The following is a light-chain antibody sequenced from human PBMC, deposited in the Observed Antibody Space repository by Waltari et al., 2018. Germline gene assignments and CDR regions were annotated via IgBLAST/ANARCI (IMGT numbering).Light chain of an antibody. CDR2: GAS. V-gene: IGKV3-20*01. CDR3: QHYLRLPVT. J-gene: IGKJ1*01. CDR1: QSVSRAF. Sequence: EIVLTQSPGTLSLSLGERATVSCRASQSVSRAFAWYQQKPGQAPRLLIYGASTRATGIPDRFSGSGSGTGFSLTISRLEPDDFAVYYCQHYLRLPVTFGQGTTVEI.